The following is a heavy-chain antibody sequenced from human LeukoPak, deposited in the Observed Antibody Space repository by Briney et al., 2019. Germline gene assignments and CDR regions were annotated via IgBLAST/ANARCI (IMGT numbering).Heavy chain of an antibody. D-gene: IGHD3-3*01. Sequence: GGSLGLSCAASGFTFSSHAMAWVRQAPGKGLEWVSAIGGLGSSTYYGDSVKGRFTISRDNSKNTVYLQMDSLRVEDTAVYYCARDPGVVAFHYFDFWGQGTLITVSS. V-gene: IGHV3-23*01. CDR2: IGGLGSST. J-gene: IGHJ4*02. CDR1: GFTFSSHA. CDR3: ARDPGVVAFHYFDF.